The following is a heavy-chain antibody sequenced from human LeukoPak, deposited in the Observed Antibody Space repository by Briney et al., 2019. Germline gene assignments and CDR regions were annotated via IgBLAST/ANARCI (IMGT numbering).Heavy chain of an antibody. CDR2: INHSGST. CDR3: ARRSLEANYYYYMDV. J-gene: IGHJ6*03. CDR1: GGSFSGYY. V-gene: IGHV4-34*01. Sequence: SETLSLTCAVYGGSFSGYYWSWIRQPPGKGLEWIGEINHSGSTNYNPSLKSRVTISVDTSKNQFSLKLSSVTAADTAVYYCARRSLEANYYYYMDVWGKGTTVTISS.